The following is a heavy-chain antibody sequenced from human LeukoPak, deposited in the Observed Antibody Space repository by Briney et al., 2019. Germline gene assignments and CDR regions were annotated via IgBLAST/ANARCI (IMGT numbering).Heavy chain of an antibody. CDR1: AGSINSGDYY. V-gene: IGHV4-61*02. CDR3: ARGIGTSYDSSRDAFDI. D-gene: IGHD3-22*01. Sequence: SQTLSLTCTVSAGSINSGDYYWSWIRQPAGKGLEWIGRIYSPGTNYNYNPSLKSRVTISIDTSKNQFSLKLTSVTAADTAVYYCARGIGTSYDSSRDAFDIWGQGTMATVSS. J-gene: IGHJ3*02. CDR2: IYSPGT.